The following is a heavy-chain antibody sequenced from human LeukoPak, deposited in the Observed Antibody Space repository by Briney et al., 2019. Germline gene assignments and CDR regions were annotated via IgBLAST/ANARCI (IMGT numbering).Heavy chain of an antibody. CDR2: IIPVFGTS. Sequence: SVKVSCKASGGALTSFAISWVRQAPGQGLEWMGGIIPVFGTSNYAQKFQGRVAITADASTATAYMELTSLRSEDTALYYCGSVNYSDSSGNYRLDYWGQGTLVTLPS. D-gene: IGHD3-22*01. V-gene: IGHV1-69*13. CDR3: GSVNYSDSSGNYRLDY. J-gene: IGHJ4*02. CDR1: GGALTSFA.